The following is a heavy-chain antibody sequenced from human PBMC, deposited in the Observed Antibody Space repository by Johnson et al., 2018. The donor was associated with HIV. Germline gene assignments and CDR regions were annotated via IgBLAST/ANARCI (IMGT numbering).Heavy chain of an antibody. J-gene: IGHJ3*02. CDR3: TTDQGYYGDAFDI. D-gene: IGHD3-10*01. CDR2: IKSKTDGGTT. Sequence: EVQLVESGGGVVQPGGSLRLSCAASGFTFSNAWMSWVRQAPGKGLEWVGRIKSKTDGGTTDYAAPVKGRFTISRDDSNNTLYLQMNSLKTEDTAVYYFTTDQGYYGDAFDIWGQGTMVTVSS. CDR1: GFTFSNAW. V-gene: IGHV3-15*01.